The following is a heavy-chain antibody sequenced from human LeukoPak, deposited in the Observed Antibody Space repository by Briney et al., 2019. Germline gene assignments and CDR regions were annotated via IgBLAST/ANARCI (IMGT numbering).Heavy chain of an antibody. CDR3: AKDASITMVRGTLNWFDP. V-gene: IGHV3-30-3*01. Sequence: GGSLRLSCAASGFTFSSYAMHWVRQAPGKGLEWVAVISYDGSNKYYADSVKGRFTISRDNSKNTLYLQMNSLRAEDTAVYYCAKDASITMVRGTLNWFDPWGQGTLVTVSS. CDR2: ISYDGSNK. J-gene: IGHJ5*02. CDR1: GFTFSSYA. D-gene: IGHD3-10*01.